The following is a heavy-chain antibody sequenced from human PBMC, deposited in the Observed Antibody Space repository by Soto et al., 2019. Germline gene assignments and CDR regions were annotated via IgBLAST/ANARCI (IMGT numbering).Heavy chain of an antibody. D-gene: IGHD6-19*01. CDR2: ISGSGGST. CDR1: GFTFSSYA. Sequence: GGSLRLSCAASGFTFSSYAMSWVRQAPGKGLEWVSAISGSGGSTYYTDSVKGRFTISRDNSKNTLYLQMNSLRAEDTAVYYCAKVIGVRRGWHKGNWFDPWGQGTLVTVSS. V-gene: IGHV3-23*01. CDR3: AKVIGVRRGWHKGNWFDP. J-gene: IGHJ5*02.